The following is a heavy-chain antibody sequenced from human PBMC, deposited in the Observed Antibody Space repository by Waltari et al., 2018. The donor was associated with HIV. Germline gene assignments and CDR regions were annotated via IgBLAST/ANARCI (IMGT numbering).Heavy chain of an antibody. V-gene: IGHV1-2*02. J-gene: IGHJ6*02. D-gene: IGHD3-22*01. CDR1: ASTFTGSY. CDR3: ARAQYYYDSSGYYYGDYGMDV. Sequence: QVQLVPSGAEVKQPGASVKGSCNASASTFTGSYMHWARQPPGQGLEWMGWINPNSGGRNYGQKFQGRVTMTRDTSISTAYMELSRLRSDDTAVYYCARAQYYYDSSGYYYGDYGMDVWGQGTTVTVSS. CDR2: INPNSGGR.